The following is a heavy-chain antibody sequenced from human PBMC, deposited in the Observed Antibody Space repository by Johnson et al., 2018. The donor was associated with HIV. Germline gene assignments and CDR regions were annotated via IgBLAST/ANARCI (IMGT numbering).Heavy chain of an antibody. CDR1: GFTVSSNE. V-gene: IGHV3-38-3*01. CDR2: ISGGCT. D-gene: IGHD2-8*01. Sequence: VQLVESRGVLVQPGGSLRLSCAASGFTVSSNEMSWVRQAPGKGLEWVSSISGGCTYYADSRKGRFTISRDHAKNSRYLQMNSLRAEDTALYYCARDRREDGYCTNGVCYLRPGAFDIWGQGTMVTVSS. CDR3: ARDRREDGYCTNGVCYLRPGAFDI. J-gene: IGHJ3*02.